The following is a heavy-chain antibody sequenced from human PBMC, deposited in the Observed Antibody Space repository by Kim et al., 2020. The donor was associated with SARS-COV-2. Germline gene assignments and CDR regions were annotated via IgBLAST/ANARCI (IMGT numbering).Heavy chain of an antibody. CDR3: AGEDYGDYVHTPFDI. V-gene: IGHV4-30-4*01. J-gene: IGHJ3*02. Sequence: SETLSLTCTVSGGSISSGDYYWSWIRQPPGKGLEWIGYIYYSRSTYYNPSHKSRVTITVDTSKNQLSLKLSPVTAADPAVYYCAGEDYGDYVHTPFDIWGHGTTVTVSS. CDR2: IYYSRST. D-gene: IGHD4-17*01. CDR1: GGSISSGDYY.